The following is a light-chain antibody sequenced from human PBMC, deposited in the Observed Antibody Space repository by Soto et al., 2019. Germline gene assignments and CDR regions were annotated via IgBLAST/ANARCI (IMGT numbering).Light chain of an antibody. CDR1: QGIRND. J-gene: IGKJ1*01. CDR2: AAS. CDR3: LQYNTYPGK. V-gene: IGKV1-17*01. Sequence: DIQMTQSPSSLSASVGDRVTITCRASQGIRNDLDWYQQQPAKAHERLIYAASSLQSGVPSRFSGSGSVTEFTLTISSLQAEDFATYYCLQYNTYPGKFGKGNPVDIK.